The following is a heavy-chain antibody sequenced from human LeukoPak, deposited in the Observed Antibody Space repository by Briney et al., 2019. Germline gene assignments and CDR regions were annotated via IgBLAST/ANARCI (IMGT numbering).Heavy chain of an antibody. Sequence: SETLSLTCTVSGGSISSSSYYWGWIRQPPGKGLEWIGNVYYSGSTYYNPSLKSRVTISVDTSKNQFPLKLNSVTAADTAVYYCAGNSGWYTDYWGQGTLVTVSS. J-gene: IGHJ4*02. CDR2: VYYSGST. CDR3: AGNSGWYTDY. CDR1: GGSISSSSYY. V-gene: IGHV4-39*06. D-gene: IGHD6-19*01.